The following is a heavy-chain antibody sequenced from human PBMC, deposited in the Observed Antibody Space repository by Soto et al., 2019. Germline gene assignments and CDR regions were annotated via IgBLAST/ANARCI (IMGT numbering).Heavy chain of an antibody. CDR2: IYYSGST. CDR1: GGSISSYY. Sequence: SETLSLTCTVSGGSISSYYWSWIRQPPGKGLEWIGYIYYSGSTNYNPSLKSRVTISVDTSKNQFSLKLSSVTAADTAVYYCARVTRGAFDYWGQGTLVTVSS. CDR3: ARVTRGAFDY. V-gene: IGHV4-59*01. D-gene: IGHD3-10*01. J-gene: IGHJ4*02.